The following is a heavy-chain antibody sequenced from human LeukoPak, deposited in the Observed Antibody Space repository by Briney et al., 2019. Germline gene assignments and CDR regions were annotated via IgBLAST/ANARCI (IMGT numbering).Heavy chain of an antibody. V-gene: IGHV1-18*01. J-gene: IGHJ4*02. CDR3: ARGNKQRWLQSFDY. Sequence: ASVKVSCKASGYTFTGYGISWVRQAPGQGLEWMGWISAYNGYTNYAQKLQGRVTMTTDTSTSTAYMELRSLRSDDTAVYYCARGNKQRWLQSFDYWGQGTLVTVSS. CDR1: GYTFTGYG. CDR2: ISAYNGYT. D-gene: IGHD5-24*01.